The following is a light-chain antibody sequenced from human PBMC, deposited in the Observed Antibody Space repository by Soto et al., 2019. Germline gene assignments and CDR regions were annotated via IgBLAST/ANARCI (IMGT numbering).Light chain of an antibody. V-gene: IGKV1-39*01. J-gene: IGKJ3*01. Sequence: DIQMTQSPSSLSASVGDRVTITCRASQSISSYLNWYQQKPGKAPKLLIYAASSFRSGVPSRFSGSGSGTDFTLTISSQQPEDFATYYCQQSYGTPFTFGPGTKVDIK. CDR3: QQSYGTPFT. CDR1: QSISSY. CDR2: AAS.